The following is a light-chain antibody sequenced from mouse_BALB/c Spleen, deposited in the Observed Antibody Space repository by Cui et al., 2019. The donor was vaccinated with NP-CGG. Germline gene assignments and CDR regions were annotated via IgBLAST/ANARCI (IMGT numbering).Light chain of an antibody. Sequence: QPLVTQETPLTTSPGETVTHTCRSSTGAVTTSNYANWVQEKPDHLFTGLIGGTNNRAPGVPARFSGSLIGDKAALTITGAQTEDEAIYFCALWYSNHWVFGGGTKLTVL. CDR2: GTN. CDR1: TGAVTTSNY. V-gene: IGLV1*01. CDR3: ALWYSNHWV. J-gene: IGLJ1*01.